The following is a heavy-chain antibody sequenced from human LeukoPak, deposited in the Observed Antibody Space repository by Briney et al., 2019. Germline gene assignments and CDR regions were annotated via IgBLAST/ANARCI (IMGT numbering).Heavy chain of an antibody. V-gene: IGHV3-23*01. CDR2: ISDNGGGT. D-gene: IGHD3-10*01. J-gene: IGHJ4*02. Sequence: PGDSLRLSCTASGFIFSDYAMSWVRQAPGEGLEWVSSISDNGGGTYYADSVKGRFTISRDNSKNTLYLQMNSLRAEDTAVYYCARLRGGSGSYYTYSFFDYWGQGTLVTVSS. CDR3: ARLRGGSGSYYTYSFFDY. CDR1: GFIFSDYA.